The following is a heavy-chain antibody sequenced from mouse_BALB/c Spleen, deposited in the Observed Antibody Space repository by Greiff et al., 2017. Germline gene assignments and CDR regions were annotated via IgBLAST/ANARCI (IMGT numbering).Heavy chain of an antibody. Sequence: VQLQQSGPELVKPGASVKIPCKASGYTFTDYNMDWVKQSHGKSLEWIGDINPNNGGTIYNQKFKGKATLTVDKSSSTAYMELRSLTSEDTAVYYGARAGFLVLNYAMDYWGQGTSVTVSS. CDR3: ARAGFLVLNYAMDY. V-gene: IGHV1-18*01. CDR2: INPNNGGT. CDR1: GYTFTDYN. J-gene: IGHJ4*01. D-gene: IGHD1-1*02.